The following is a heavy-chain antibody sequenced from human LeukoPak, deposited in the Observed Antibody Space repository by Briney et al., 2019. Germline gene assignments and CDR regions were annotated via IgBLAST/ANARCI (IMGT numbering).Heavy chain of an antibody. J-gene: IGHJ4*02. CDR3: ARVGYYDFWSGYSYLDY. D-gene: IGHD3-3*01. CDR2: VNSNGGST. V-gene: IGHV3-64*01. Sequence: GGSLRLSCAASGFTFSSYAMHWVRQAPGKGLEYVSAVNSNGGSTYYANSVKGRFTISRDNSKNTLYLQMGSLRAEDMAVYYCARVGYYDFWSGYSYLDYWGQGTLVTVSS. CDR1: GFTFSSYA.